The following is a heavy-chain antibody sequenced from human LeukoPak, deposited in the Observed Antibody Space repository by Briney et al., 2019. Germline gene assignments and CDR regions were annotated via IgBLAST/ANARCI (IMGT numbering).Heavy chain of an antibody. Sequence: GGSLRLSCAASGFTFSSYAMSWVRQAPGKGLEWVSAISGSGSNAYYADSVKGRFTIASDSSKNTLYLQMDSLRAGDTALYYCAKENGAGYGYGMDGWGQGTTVSVSS. CDR2: ISGSGSNA. D-gene: IGHD3-9*01. V-gene: IGHV3-23*01. CDR1: GFTFSSYA. CDR3: AKENGAGYGYGMDG. J-gene: IGHJ6*02.